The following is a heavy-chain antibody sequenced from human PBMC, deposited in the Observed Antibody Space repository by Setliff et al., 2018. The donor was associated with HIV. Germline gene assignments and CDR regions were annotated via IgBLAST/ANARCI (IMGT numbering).Heavy chain of an antibody. CDR3: ARKVGGDFDH. CDR2: ISYSGST. CDR1: GYSITNGNY. V-gene: IGHV4-28*01. J-gene: IGHJ4*02. D-gene: IGHD2-2*01. Sequence: LSLTCLVFGYSITNGNYWSWIRQPPGKGLEWIGYISYSGSTNYNPSLKSRVTISVDTSKNQFSLKLSSVTAADTAVYFCARKVGGDFDHWGQGTLVTVSS.